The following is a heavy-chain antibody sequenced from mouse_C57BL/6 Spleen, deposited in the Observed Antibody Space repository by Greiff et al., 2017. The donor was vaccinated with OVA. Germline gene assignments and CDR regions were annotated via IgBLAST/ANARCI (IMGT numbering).Heavy chain of an antibody. Sequence: EVQLQQSGPELVKPGASVKIPCKASGYTFTDYNMDWVKQSHGKSLEWIGDINPNNGGTIYNQKFKGKATLTVDKSSSTAYMELRSLTSEDTAVYYCARPYGSSSYYAMDYWGQGTSVTVSS. V-gene: IGHV1-18*01. CDR1: GYTFTDYN. J-gene: IGHJ4*01. CDR3: ARPYGSSSYYAMDY. CDR2: INPNNGGT. D-gene: IGHD1-1*01.